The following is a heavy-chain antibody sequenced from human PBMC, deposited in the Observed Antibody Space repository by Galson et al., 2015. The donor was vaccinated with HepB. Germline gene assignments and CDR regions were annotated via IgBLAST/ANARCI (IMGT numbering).Heavy chain of an antibody. Sequence: QSGAEVKRPGESLKISCKGSGYSFTSYWIGWVRQMPGKGLEWMGIIYPGDSDTRYSPSFQGQVTISADKSISTAYLQWSSLKASDTAMYYCASSHTMVRGDDAFDIWGQGTMVTVSS. D-gene: IGHD3-10*01. V-gene: IGHV5-51*01. CDR2: IYPGDSDT. J-gene: IGHJ3*02. CDR3: ASSHTMVRGDDAFDI. CDR1: GYSFTSYW.